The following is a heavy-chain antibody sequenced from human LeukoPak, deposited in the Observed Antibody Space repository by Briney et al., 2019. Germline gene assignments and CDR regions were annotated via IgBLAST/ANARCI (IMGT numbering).Heavy chain of an antibody. CDR1: GFTFDDYC. CDR3: AREYGEANAFDI. Sequence: AESLRLSCAASGFTFDDYCMSGVRQPPRKGLEGVSGINWYGGSTGYADSVKGRFTISRDNAKNSLYLQMNSLRAEDTALYYCAREYGEANAFDIWGQGTMVTVSS. D-gene: IGHD4-17*01. J-gene: IGHJ3*02. V-gene: IGHV3-20*04. CDR2: INWYGGST.